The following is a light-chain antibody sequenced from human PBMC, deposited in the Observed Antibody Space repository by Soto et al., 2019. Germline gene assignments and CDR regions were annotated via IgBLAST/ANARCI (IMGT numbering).Light chain of an antibody. CDR2: DVS. CDR3: QHFGGTTFT. CDR1: QSVSTY. Sequence: EIVLTQSPATLSLSPGERATLSCRASQSVSTYVAWYQQKPGQAPRLLIYDVSSRATGIPARFSGSGSGTDFTLTISRLEPGDFAVYYCQHFGGTTFTFGQGTRLEIK. J-gene: IGKJ5*01. V-gene: IGKV3-11*01.